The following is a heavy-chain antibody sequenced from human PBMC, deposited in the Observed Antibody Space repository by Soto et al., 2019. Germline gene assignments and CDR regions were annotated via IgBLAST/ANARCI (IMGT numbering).Heavy chain of an antibody. V-gene: IGHV4-34*01. Sequence: LSLTCAVYGGSFSGYYWSWIRQPPGKGLEWIGEINHSGSTNYNPSLKSRVTISVDTSKNQFSLKLSSVTAADTAVYYCAGLTRGFWSGLKTYYYMDVSGKGTTVTVSS. J-gene: IGHJ6*03. CDR3: AGLTRGFWSGLKTYYYMDV. D-gene: IGHD3-3*01. CDR2: INHSGST. CDR1: GGSFSGYY.